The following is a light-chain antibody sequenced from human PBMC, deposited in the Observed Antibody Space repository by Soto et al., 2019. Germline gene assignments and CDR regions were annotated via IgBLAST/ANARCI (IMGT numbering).Light chain of an antibody. CDR1: QTIMTY. J-gene: IGKJ1*01. V-gene: IGKV1-39*01. CDR2: AAS. CDR3: QQSYNSPQT. Sequence: DIQMNQSPSSLSASVGDEVTITCRASQTIMTYLNWYQLKPGKPPRLLIYAASSLQSGVPSRFSGSGSGTDFTLTISSLQPEDFATYSCQQSYNSPQTFGRGTNVDI.